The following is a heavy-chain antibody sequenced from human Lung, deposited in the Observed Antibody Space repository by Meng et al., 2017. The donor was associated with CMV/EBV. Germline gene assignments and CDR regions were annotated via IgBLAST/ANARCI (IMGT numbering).Heavy chain of an antibody. CDR3: AKSEDFYGSGCPWEAFEF. CDR1: GFTFSSYA. J-gene: IGHJ3*01. D-gene: IGHD3-10*01. CDR2: ISGSGGST. V-gene: IGHV3-23*01. Sequence: SCAASGFTFSSYAMSWVRQAPGKGLECASAISGSGGSTFYADSVEGRFTISRDNSKNTLYLQMNSLSAEDTAVYYWAKSEDFYGSGCPWEAFEFWXQGTMVTVSS.